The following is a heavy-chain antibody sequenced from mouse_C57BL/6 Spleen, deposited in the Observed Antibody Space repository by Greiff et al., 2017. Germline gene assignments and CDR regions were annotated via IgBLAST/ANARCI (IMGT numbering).Heavy chain of an antibody. CDR1: GYSFTDYN. Sequence: FQLQQSGPELVKPGASVKISCKASGYSFTDYNMNVVKQSNRKSLEWIGVIDPNYGTTSYNQKFKGKATLTVDQSSSTAYMQLNSLTSEDSAVYYCARLGGRSYGYFDYWGQGTTLTVSS. V-gene: IGHV1-39*01. J-gene: IGHJ2*01. CDR3: ARLGGRSYGYFDY. D-gene: IGHD1-1*01. CDR2: IDPNYGTT.